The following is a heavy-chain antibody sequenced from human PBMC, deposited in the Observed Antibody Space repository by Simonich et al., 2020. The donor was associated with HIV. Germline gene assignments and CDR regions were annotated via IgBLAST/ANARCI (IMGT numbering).Heavy chain of an antibody. CDR1: GFTFSSYA. V-gene: IGHV3-30*07. D-gene: IGHD2-8*01. Sequence: GGVVVQPGRSLRLSCAASGFTFSSYAMHWVRQAPGQGLEWKAVISFDGSKKYYADSVRGRFTISRDNSKNTLYLQMNSLRAEDTAVYYCARAWSKVVVLGVGYWGQGTLVTVSS. CDR3: ARAWSKVVVLGVGY. J-gene: IGHJ4*02. CDR2: ISFDGSKK.